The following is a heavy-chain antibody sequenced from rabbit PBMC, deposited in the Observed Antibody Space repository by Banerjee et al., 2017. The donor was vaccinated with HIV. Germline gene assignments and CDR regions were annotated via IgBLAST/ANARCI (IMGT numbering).Heavy chain of an antibody. J-gene: IGHJ4*01. CDR1: GFSFSSSYY. V-gene: IGHV1S45*01. CDR2: IDAGRGGRT. CDR3: ARAIYTGDGVGTGYFNL. Sequence: QEQLEESGGDLVKPEGSLTLTCTASGFSFSSSYYMCWVRQAPGKGLEWIACIDAGRGGRTDYASWAKGRFTISKTSSTTVTLQMTSLTAADTATYFCARAIYTGDGVGTGYFNLWGQGTLVTVS. D-gene: IGHD4-2*01.